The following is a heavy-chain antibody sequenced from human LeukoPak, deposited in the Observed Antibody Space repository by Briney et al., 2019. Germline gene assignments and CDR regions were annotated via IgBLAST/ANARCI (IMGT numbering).Heavy chain of an antibody. CDR3: ARGPGDYLDF. CDR1: GFTVRSNY. D-gene: IGHD1-14*01. CDR2: IYSGGST. V-gene: IGHV3-53*01. J-gene: IGHJ4*02. Sequence: GGSLRLSCAASGFTVRSNYMSWVRQAPGKGLEWVSVIYSGGSTYYADSVKGRFTISRDNSKNTLFLQMSGLRAEDTAVYYCARGPGDYLDFWGQGTLVTVSS.